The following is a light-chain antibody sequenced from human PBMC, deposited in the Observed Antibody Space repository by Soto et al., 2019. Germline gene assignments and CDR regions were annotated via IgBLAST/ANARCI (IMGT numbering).Light chain of an antibody. CDR2: DVS. CDR3: ASWDDSLSGYV. CDR1: STDVGASNN. J-gene: IGLJ1*01. V-gene: IGLV2-11*01. Sequence: QSALTQPRSVSGSHGHSVTISCTGTSTDVGASNNVSWYQQLPGRAPKLMIYDVSERPSGVPDRFSGSKSGNTASLTISGLQADDEADYYCASWDDSLSGYVFGTGTKVTVL.